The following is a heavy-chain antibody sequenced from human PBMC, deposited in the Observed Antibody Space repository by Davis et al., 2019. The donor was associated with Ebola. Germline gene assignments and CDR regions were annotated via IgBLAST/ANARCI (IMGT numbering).Heavy chain of an antibody. J-gene: IGHJ4*02. V-gene: IGHV1-18*01. CDR2: ISAYNGNT. CDR3: AKSADLES. Sequence: AASVKVSCKASGYTFTSYGISWVRQAPGQGLEWMGWISAYNGNTNYAQKFQGRVTMTRDTSTSTVYMELSSLRAEDTATYFCAKSADLESWGQGTLVTVSS. CDR1: GYTFTSYG.